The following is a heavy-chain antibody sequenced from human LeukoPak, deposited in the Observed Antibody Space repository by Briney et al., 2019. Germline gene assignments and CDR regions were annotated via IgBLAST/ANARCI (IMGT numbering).Heavy chain of an antibody. V-gene: IGHV3-23*01. J-gene: IGHJ4*02. CDR3: AKYCSSTSCYGGDY. CDR1: GFTFSSYA. D-gene: IGHD2-2*01. CDR2: ISGSGGST. Sequence: GGSLRLSCAASGFTFSSYAMSWVRQAPGKGLEWVSAISGSGGSTYYADSVKGRFTISRDNSKNTLYLQMSSLRAEDTAVYYCAKYCSSTSCYGGDYWGQGTLVTVSS.